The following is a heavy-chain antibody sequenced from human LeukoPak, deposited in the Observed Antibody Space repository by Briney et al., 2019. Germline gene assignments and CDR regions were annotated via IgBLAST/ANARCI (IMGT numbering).Heavy chain of an antibody. CDR1: GYTFTGYY. J-gene: IGHJ4*02. CDR2: INPNSGGT. Sequence: ASVKVSCKASGYTFTGYYMHWVRQAPGQGLEWMGWINPNSGGTNYAQKFQGRVTMTRDTSISTAYMELSRLRSDDTAVYYCARVEYYDSSGYYSHFDYWGQGTLVTASS. V-gene: IGHV1-2*02. D-gene: IGHD3-22*01. CDR3: ARVEYYDSSGYYSHFDY.